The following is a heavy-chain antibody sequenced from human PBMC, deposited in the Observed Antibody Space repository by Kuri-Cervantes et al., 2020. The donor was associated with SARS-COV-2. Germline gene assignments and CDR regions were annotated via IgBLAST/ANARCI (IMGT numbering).Heavy chain of an antibody. V-gene: IGHV4-30-4*08. D-gene: IGHD3-22*01. Sequence: SETLSLTCTVSGGSISSGDYYWSWIRQPPGKGLEWIGYIHYSGSTYYNPSLKGRVTISVDTSKNQFSLKLSSVTAADTAVYYCARLGYDSSGYKDYYFDYWGQGTLVTVSS. CDR1: GGSISSGDYY. J-gene: IGHJ4*02. CDR3: ARLGYDSSGYKDYYFDY. CDR2: IHYSGST.